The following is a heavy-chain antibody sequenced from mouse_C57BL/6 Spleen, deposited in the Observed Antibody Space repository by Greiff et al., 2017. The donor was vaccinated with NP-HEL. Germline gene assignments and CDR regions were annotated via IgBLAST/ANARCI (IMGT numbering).Heavy chain of an antibody. Sequence: QVTLKECGPGILQPSQTLSLTCSFSGFSLSTFGMGVGWIRQPSGKGLEWLAHIWWDDDKYYNPALKSRLTISKDTSKNQVFLKIANVDTADTATYYCARVITTVVRGDYFDYWGQGTTLTVSS. CDR2: IWWDDDK. V-gene: IGHV8-8*01. J-gene: IGHJ2*01. CDR3: ARVITTVVRGDYFDY. CDR1: GFSLSTFGMG. D-gene: IGHD1-1*01.